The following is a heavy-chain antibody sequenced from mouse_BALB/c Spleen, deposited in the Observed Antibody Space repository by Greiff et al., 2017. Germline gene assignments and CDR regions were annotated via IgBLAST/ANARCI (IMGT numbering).Heavy chain of an antibody. Sequence: QVQLKQSGAELARPGASVKLSCKASGYTFTSYWMQWVKQRPGQGLEWIGAIYPGDGDTRYTQKFKGKATLTADKSSSTAYMQLSSLASEDSAVYYCARKEWLLPFAYWGQGTLVTVSA. CDR2: IYPGDGDT. CDR1: GYTFTSYW. V-gene: IGHV1-87*01. J-gene: IGHJ3*01. CDR3: ARKEWLLPFAY. D-gene: IGHD2-3*01.